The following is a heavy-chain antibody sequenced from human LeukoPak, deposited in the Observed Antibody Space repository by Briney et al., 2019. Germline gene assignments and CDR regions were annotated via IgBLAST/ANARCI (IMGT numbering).Heavy chain of an antibody. CDR3: ARARIFAVSPSDAFDI. CDR1: GGSISSGSYY. V-gene: IGHV4-61*02. J-gene: IGHJ3*02. CDR2: IYTSGST. D-gene: IGHD2-15*01. Sequence: SETLSLTCTVSGGSISSGSYYWSWIRQPAGKGLEWIGRIYTSGSTNYNPSLKSRVTISVDTSKNQFSLKLSSVTAADTAVYYCARARIFAVSPSDAFDIWGQGTMVTVSS.